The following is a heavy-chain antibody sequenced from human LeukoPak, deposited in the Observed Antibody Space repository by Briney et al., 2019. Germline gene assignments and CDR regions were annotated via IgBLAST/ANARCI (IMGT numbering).Heavy chain of an antibody. CDR3: AKDNMYDSSDDRNWFDP. V-gene: IGHV3-30*02. CDR1: GFSFSSYG. CDR2: IRYDGSTK. D-gene: IGHD3-22*01. Sequence: GGSLRLSCAASGFSFSSYGMHWVRQAPGKGLEWVAFIRYDGSTKYYADSVEGRFTISRDNSKNTLYLQMNSLRAEDTAVYYCAKDNMYDSSDDRNWFDPWGQGTLVTVSS. J-gene: IGHJ5*02.